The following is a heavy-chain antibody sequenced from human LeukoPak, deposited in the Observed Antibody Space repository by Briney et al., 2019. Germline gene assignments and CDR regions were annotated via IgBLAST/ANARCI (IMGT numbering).Heavy chain of an antibody. J-gene: IGHJ3*02. CDR3: ARVGGITMIVVLITDAFDI. CDR1: GGSISSSSYY. Sequence: SETLSLTCTVSGGSISSSSYYWGWIRQPPGKGLEWIGSIYYSGSTYYNPSLKSRVTISVDTSKNQFSLKLRSVTAADTAVYYCARVGGITMIVVLITDAFDIWVQGTMVTVSS. V-gene: IGHV4-39*07. CDR2: IYYSGST. D-gene: IGHD3-22*01.